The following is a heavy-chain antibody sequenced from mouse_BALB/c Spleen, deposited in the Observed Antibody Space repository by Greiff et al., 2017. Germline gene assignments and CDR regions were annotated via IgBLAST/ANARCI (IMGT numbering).Heavy chain of an antibody. Sequence: EVKVVESGGGLVKPGGSLKLSCAASGFTFSSYAMSWVRQTPEKRLEWVATISSGGSYTYYPDSVKGRFTISRDNAKNTLYLQMSSLRSEDTAMYYCARELAYWGQGTTLTVSS. J-gene: IGHJ2*01. CDR1: GFTFSSYA. V-gene: IGHV5-9-3*01. D-gene: IGHD4-1*01. CDR2: ISSGGSYT. CDR3: ARELAY.